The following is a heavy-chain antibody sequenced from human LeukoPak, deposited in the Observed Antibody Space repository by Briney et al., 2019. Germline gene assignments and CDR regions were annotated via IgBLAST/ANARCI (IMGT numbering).Heavy chain of an antibody. Sequence: GGSLRLSCVTSGFTFSRYSIIWVRQAPGKGLEWVSSISTSNSVYYADSVKGRFTISRDNDKRSVSLQMSSLRAEDTAVYYCSRLVIAAPSCDYWGQGTPVSVSS. CDR1: GFTFSRYS. CDR3: SRLVIAAPSCDY. J-gene: IGHJ4*02. CDR2: ISTSNSV. D-gene: IGHD2-2*01. V-gene: IGHV3-21*01.